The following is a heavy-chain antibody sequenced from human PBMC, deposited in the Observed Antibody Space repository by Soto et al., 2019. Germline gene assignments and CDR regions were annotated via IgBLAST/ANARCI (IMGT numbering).Heavy chain of an antibody. CDR2: IYSGGST. CDR3: ARDRANGDYGYYYYGMDV. V-gene: IGHV3-53*01. D-gene: IGHD4-17*01. CDR1: GFTFSSYA. Sequence: VGSLRLSCAASGFTFSSYAMSWVRQAPWKGLEWVSVIYSGGSTYYADSVKGRFTISRDNSKNTLYLQMNSLRAEDTAVYYCARDRANGDYGYYYYGMDVWGQGTTVTVSS. J-gene: IGHJ6*02.